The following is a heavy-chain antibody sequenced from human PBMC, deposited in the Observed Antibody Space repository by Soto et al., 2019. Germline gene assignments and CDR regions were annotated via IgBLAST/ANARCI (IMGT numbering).Heavy chain of an antibody. J-gene: IGHJ6*02. CDR2: ISYDGSNK. Sequence: GGSLRLSCAASGFTFSSYGMHWVRQAPGKGLEWVAVISYDGSNKYYADSVKGRFTISRDNSKNTLYLQMNSLRAEDTAVYYCAKGPHSSSRIFYYYYYGMDVWGQGTTVTVSS. CDR1: GFTFSSYG. D-gene: IGHD6-13*01. CDR3: AKGPHSSSRIFYYYYYGMDV. V-gene: IGHV3-30*18.